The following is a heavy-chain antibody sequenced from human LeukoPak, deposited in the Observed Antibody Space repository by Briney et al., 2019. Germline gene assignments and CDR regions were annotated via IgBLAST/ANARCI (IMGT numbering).Heavy chain of an antibody. Sequence: ASVKVSCKASGYTFTSYAMHWVRQASGQRLEWMGWINAGNGNTKYSQKFQGRVTITRDTSASTAYMELSSLRSEDTAVYYCARDSLIAAAGGVSYWGQGTLVTVSS. V-gene: IGHV1-3*01. CDR1: GYTFTSYA. D-gene: IGHD6-13*01. J-gene: IGHJ4*02. CDR3: ARDSLIAAAGGVSY. CDR2: INAGNGNT.